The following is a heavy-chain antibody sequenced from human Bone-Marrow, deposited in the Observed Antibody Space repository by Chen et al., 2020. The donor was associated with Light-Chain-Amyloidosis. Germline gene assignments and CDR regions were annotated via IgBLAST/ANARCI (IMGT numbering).Heavy chain of an antibody. Sequence: EVQLEQSGPEVKKPGESLKISCTGSGYTFPNYWIGWVRQMPGKGLEWMGVIYPDDSDARYSPSFEGQVTISADKSITTAYLQWRSLKASDTAMYYCARRRDGYNFDYWGRGTLVTVSS. V-gene: IGHV5-51*01. J-gene: IGHJ4*02. CDR1: GYTFPNYW. CDR2: IYPDDSDA. CDR3: ARRRDGYNFDY. D-gene: IGHD5-12*01.